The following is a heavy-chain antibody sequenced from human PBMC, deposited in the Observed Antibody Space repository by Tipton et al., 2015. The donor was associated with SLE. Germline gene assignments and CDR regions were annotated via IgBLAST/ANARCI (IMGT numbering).Heavy chain of an antibody. CDR3: ALRSKLELGGAFDI. J-gene: IGHJ3*02. CDR2: ISAYNGNT. Sequence: QLVQSGAEVKKPGASVKVSCKASGYTFINYGISWVRQAPGQGLEWMGWISAYNGNTNYAQKLQGRVTMTTDTSTSTAYMELRSLRSDDTAVYYCALRSKLELGGAFDIWGQGTMVTVSS. V-gene: IGHV1-18*01. D-gene: IGHD1-7*01. CDR1: GYTFINYG.